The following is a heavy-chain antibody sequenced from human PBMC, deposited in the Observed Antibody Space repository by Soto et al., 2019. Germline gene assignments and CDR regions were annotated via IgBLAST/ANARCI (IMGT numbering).Heavy chain of an antibody. J-gene: IGHJ5*02. D-gene: IGHD3-22*01. CDR2: IDPKSGDT. Sequence: ASVKVSCKASEYSFTGHYLHWVRQAPGQGLEWMGWIDPKSGDTNYAQKFQDRVTMTRDTSISTAYMDLSRLRSDDTAVYYCARDYDKSGYDYFDPWGQGTLVTVSS. CDR3: ARDYDKSGYDYFDP. V-gene: IGHV1-2*02. CDR1: EYSFTGHY.